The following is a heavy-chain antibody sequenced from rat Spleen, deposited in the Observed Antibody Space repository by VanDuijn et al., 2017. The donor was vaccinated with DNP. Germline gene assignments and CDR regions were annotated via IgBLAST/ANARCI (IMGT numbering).Heavy chain of an antibody. CDR3: TSNPHIRTAAPFDY. CDR1: GFTFSNYD. V-gene: IGHV5-27*01. Sequence: EVQLVESGGGLVQPGRSLKLSCAVSGFTFSNYDMAWVRQAPTKGLEWVASISPSGGSTYYRDSVKGRFTVSRDNAKSTLYLQMDSLRSEDTATYYCTSNPHIRTAAPFDYWGQGAMVTVSS. J-gene: IGHJ2*01. D-gene: IGHD3-8*01. CDR2: ISPSGGST.